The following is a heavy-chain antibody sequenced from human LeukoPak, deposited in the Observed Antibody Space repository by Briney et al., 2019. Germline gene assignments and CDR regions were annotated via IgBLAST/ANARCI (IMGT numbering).Heavy chain of an antibody. J-gene: IGHJ4*02. D-gene: IGHD6-13*01. CDR2: INSDGSST. CDR3: AKGSSRAAETDY. V-gene: IGHV3-74*01. CDR1: GFTFSSYW. Sequence: PGGSLRLSCAASGFTFSSYWMHWVRQAPGKGLVWVSRINSDGSSTSYADSGKGRFTISRDNSKNMLYLQMNSLRAEDTAVYYCAKGSSRAAETDYWGQGTLVTVSS.